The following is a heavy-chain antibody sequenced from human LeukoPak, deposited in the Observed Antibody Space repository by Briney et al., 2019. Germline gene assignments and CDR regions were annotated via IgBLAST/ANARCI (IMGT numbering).Heavy chain of an antibody. CDR1: GYTFTVKF. V-gene: IGHV1-2*04. CDR3: AVENFYDRSGYSKAFDY. Sequence: GASVKVSCKTSGYTFTVKFLHWLRQAPGQGLEWMAGIEPNSGGAVYGQNFRGCVTVTRDTSVSTAYMELSRLRSDDTAVYYCAVENFYDRSGYSKAFDYWGQGTLVTVSS. CDR2: IEPNSGGA. J-gene: IGHJ4*02. D-gene: IGHD3-22*01.